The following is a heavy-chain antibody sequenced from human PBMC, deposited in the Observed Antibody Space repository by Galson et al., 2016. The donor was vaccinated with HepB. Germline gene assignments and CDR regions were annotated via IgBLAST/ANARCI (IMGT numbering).Heavy chain of an antibody. D-gene: IGHD3-3*01. Sequence: SLRLSCAASGFIFSNYAMSWVRQVPGKRLEWVSAISGSGGSTHYADSVKGRFTISRDNSKNTLYLQMNSLRAEDTAVYYCANAVTRNTIFGVVTGKEGAHYGMDVWGQGTTVTVSS. CDR1: GFIFSNYA. CDR2: ISGSGGST. V-gene: IGHV3-23*01. J-gene: IGHJ6*02. CDR3: ANAVTRNTIFGVVTGKEGAHYGMDV.